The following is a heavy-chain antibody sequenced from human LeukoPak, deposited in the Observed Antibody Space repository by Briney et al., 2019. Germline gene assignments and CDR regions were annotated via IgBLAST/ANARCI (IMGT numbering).Heavy chain of an antibody. CDR2: INLNRVGT. J-gene: IGHJ6*02. D-gene: IGHD5-18*01. CDR3: ARVGYSYGYYYGMDV. CDR1: RYTFTGYY. V-gene: IGHV1-2*02. Sequence: AAVKVSCKASRYTFTGYYMHWVRQAPGQGLEWMGWINLNRVGTNYAQKFQGRVTMTRDTSIRTACMDLSRLRDDDTPGDYSARVGYSYGYYYGMDVWGQGTTVTVSS.